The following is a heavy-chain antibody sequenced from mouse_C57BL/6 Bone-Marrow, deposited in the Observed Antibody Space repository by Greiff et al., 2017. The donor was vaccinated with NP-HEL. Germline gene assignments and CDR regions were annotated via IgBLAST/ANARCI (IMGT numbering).Heavy chain of an antibody. CDR1: GFTFSSYG. CDR2: ISSGGSST. CDR3: ARQGDYDYAMDY. Sequence: EVMLVESGGDLVKPGGSLKLSCAASGFTFSSYGMSWVRQAPDKRLEWVATISSGGSSTYYPDSVKGRFTISRDNAKNTLYLQMSSLKSEDTAMYYCARQGDYDYAMDYWGQGTSVTVSS. D-gene: IGHD2-4*01. J-gene: IGHJ4*01. V-gene: IGHV5-6*01.